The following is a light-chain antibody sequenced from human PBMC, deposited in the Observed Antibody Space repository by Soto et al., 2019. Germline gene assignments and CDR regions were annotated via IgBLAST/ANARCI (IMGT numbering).Light chain of an antibody. V-gene: IGKV1-33*01. CDR2: GAS. J-gene: IGKJ3*01. CDR1: QDIRKY. CDR3: QHYDHLPPFT. Sequence: DIQMTQSPASLSASVGDRVTITCQASQDIRKYLSWYQQKPGRAPKLLIYGASYLETGVPSRFSGSGYGTDFTFTISSLQPEAIATYYCQHYDHLPPFTFGPGTKVAI.